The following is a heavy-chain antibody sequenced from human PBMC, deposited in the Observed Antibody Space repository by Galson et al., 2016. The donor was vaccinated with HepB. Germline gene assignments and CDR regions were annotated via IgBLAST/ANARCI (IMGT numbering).Heavy chain of an antibody. J-gene: IGHJ5*02. V-gene: IGHV4-34*01. CDR3: ARGPRRLAVARWFDT. Sequence: SETLSLTCAVYGGSFSGFYWNWIRQSPGKGLEWIGEVNHSGNTKYNPSLKSRVTISVDTPKNQFSLKLTSVTAADTAVYYCARGPRRLAVARWFDTWGQGNLVTVS. CDR1: GGSFSGFY. CDR2: VNHSGNT. D-gene: IGHD6-19*01.